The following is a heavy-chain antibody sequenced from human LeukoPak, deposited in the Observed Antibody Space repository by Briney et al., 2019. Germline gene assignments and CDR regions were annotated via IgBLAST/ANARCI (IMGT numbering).Heavy chain of an antibody. CDR3: AKAGRGGAFDI. J-gene: IGHJ3*02. Sequence: ETLSLTCAVYGGSFSGYYWSWIRQPPGKGLEWVSAISGSGGSTYYADSVKGRFTISRDNSKNTLYLQMNSLRAEDTAVYYCAKAGRGGAFDIWGQGTMVTVSS. D-gene: IGHD3-10*01. V-gene: IGHV3-23*01. CDR2: ISGSGGST. CDR1: GGSFSGYY.